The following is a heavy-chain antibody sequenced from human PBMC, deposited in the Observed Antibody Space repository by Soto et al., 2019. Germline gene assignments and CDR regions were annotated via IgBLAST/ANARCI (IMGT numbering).Heavy chain of an antibody. V-gene: IGHV4-39*01. J-gene: IGHJ5*02. D-gene: IGHD3-3*02. CDR3: ARHSLALRKNNWFDP. CDR2: IFYLGSS. CDR1: GDSIISSDFY. Sequence: LSLTCTVSGDSIISSDFYWGWVRQPPGKGLEWIGSIFYLGSSYYNPSLKSRVTMSVDTSKNQFSLRLRSVTAADTALYFCARHSLALRKNNWFDPWGQGIMVTSPQ.